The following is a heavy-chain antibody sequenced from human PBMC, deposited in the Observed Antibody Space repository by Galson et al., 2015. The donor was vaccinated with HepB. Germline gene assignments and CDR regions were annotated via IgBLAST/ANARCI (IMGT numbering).Heavy chain of an antibody. CDR1: GYTFTSYG. Sequence: QSGAEVKKPGASVKVSCKASGYTFTSYGISWVRQAPGQGLEWMGWISAYNGNTNYAQKFQGRVTMTTDTSTTTGYMELRSLRSDDTAVYYCARGDDILTGYYRGFDYWGQGTLVSVSS. V-gene: IGHV1-18*01. CDR2: ISAYNGNT. J-gene: IGHJ4*02. CDR3: ARGDDILTGYYRGFDY. D-gene: IGHD3-9*01.